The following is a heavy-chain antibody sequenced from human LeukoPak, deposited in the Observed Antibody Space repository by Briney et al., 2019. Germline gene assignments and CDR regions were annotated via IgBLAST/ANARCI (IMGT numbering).Heavy chain of an antibody. D-gene: IGHD6-13*01. CDR2: ISGSGGST. V-gene: IGHV3-23*01. CDR1: GFTFSSYS. CDR3: AKVDSGIVATGSPYFDY. Sequence: PGGSLRLSCAASGFTFSSYSMRGVRQAPGKGLEWVSAISGSGGSTYYADSVKGRFTISRDNSKNTLYLQMNSLRAEDTAVYYCAKVDSGIVATGSPYFDYWGQGTLVTVSS. J-gene: IGHJ4*02.